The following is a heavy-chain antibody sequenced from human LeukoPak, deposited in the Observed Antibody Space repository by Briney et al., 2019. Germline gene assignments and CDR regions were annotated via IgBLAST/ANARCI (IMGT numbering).Heavy chain of an antibody. CDR2: ISSGSTTI. D-gene: IGHD3-22*01. V-gene: IGHV3-48*01. CDR1: GFTFSSYS. J-gene: IGHJ4*02. CDR3: VRVRYDSSGYYLGDY. Sequence: PGGSLRLSCAPSGFTFSSYSINWVRQAPGKGLEWVSYISSGSTTIYYADSVKGRFTIFRDNAKNSLYLQMNSLRAEDTAVYFCVRVRYDSSGYYLGDYWGQGTLVTVSS.